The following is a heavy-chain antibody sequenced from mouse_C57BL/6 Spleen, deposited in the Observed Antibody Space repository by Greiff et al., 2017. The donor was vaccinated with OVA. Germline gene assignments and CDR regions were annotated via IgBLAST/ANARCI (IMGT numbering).Heavy chain of an antibody. CDR3: AFYYGSQGFAY. J-gene: IGHJ3*01. Sequence: EVQLKESGPELVKPGASVKIPCKASGYTFTDYNMDWVKQSHGKSLEWIGDINPNNGGTIYNQKFKGKATLTVDKSSSTAYMELRSLTSEDTAVYYCAFYYGSQGFAYWGQGTLVTVSA. CDR2: INPNNGGT. CDR1: GYTFTDYN. V-gene: IGHV1-18*01. D-gene: IGHD1-1*01.